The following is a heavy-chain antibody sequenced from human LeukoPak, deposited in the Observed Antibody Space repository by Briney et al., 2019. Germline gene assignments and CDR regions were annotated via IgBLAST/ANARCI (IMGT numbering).Heavy chain of an antibody. CDR1: GGSFSGYY. CDR2: INHSGST. V-gene: IGHV4-34*01. CDR3: ARGVNTRRYIVVVPSAMVAFDI. Sequence: SETLSLTCAVYGGSFSGYYWSWIRQPPGKGLEWIGEINHSGSTNYNPSLKSRVTISVDTSKNQFSLKLSSVTAADTAVYYCARGVNTRRYIVVVPSAMVAFDIWGQGTMVTVSS. J-gene: IGHJ3*02. D-gene: IGHD2-2*01.